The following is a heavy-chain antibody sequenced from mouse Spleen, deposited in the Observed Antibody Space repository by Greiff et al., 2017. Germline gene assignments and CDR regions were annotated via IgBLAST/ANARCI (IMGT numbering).Heavy chain of an antibody. CDR3: ARRDGYYAFDY. Sequence: EVKVVESGGGLVQPGGSRKLSCAASGFTFSSFGMHWVRQAPEKGLEWVAYISSGSSTIYYADTVKGRFTISRDNPKNTLFLQMTSLRSEDTAMYYCARRDGYYAFDYWGQGTTLTVSS. CDR1: GFTFSSFG. CDR2: ISSGSSTI. D-gene: IGHD2-3*01. V-gene: IGHV5-17*02. J-gene: IGHJ2*01.